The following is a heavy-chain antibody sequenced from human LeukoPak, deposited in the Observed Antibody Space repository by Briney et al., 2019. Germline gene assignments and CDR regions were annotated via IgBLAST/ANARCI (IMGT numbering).Heavy chain of an antibody. V-gene: IGHV3-23*01. CDR1: GFTFSSYA. CDR2: ISVSGGST. Sequence: GGFLRLSCAASGFTFSSYAMSWVRQAPGKGLEWVSTISVSGGSTYYADSVKVRFTISRDNSKNTLYLQMNSLRAEDTAVYYCAKDNSKYRVGAEFDYWGQGTLVTVSS. CDR3: AKDNSKYRVGAEFDY. D-gene: IGHD1-26*01. J-gene: IGHJ4*02.